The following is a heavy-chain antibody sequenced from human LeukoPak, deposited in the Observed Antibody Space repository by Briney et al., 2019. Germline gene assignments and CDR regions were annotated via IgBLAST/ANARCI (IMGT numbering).Heavy chain of an antibody. J-gene: IGHJ4*02. CDR3: ARLYYDSSGYYPFDY. D-gene: IGHD3-22*01. V-gene: IGHV4-59*08. CDR1: GXSISSYY. Sequence: SETLSLTCTVSGXSISSYYGSWIRQPPGKGREWIGYIYYSGSTNYNPSLKSRVTISVDTSKNQFSLKLSSVTAADTAVYYCARLYYDSSGYYPFDYWGQGTLVTVSS. CDR2: IYYSGST.